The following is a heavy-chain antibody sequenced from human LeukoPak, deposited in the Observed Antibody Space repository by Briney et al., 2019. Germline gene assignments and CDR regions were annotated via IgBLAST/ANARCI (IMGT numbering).Heavy chain of an antibody. D-gene: IGHD6-6*01. CDR2: ISGSGGST. CDR3: ASSAVQIAARPGAAYYYGMDV. V-gene: IGHV3-23*01. J-gene: IGHJ6*02. Sequence: SGGSLRLSCAASGITFTNYGMSWVRQAPGKGLEWVSGISGSGGSTYYADSVKGRFTISRDNSKNTLYLQMNSLRAEDTAVYYCASSAVQIAARPGAAYYYGMDVWGQGTTVTVSS. CDR1: GITFTNYG.